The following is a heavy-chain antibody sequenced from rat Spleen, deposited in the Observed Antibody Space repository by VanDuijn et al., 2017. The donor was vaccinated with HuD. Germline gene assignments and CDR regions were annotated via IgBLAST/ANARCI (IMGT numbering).Heavy chain of an antibody. Sequence: EVQLVESGGGLVQPGRSLKLSCAASGFTYSNYVMAWVRQAPTKGLEWVASISTGGGNTYYRDSVKGRFTISRDNAKNTLYLQMDSLRSEDTATYYCTRLWVPPPYWYFDFWGPGTMVTVSS. CDR1: GFTYSNYV. D-gene: IGHD1-7*01. CDR2: ISTGGGNT. V-gene: IGHV5S13*01. J-gene: IGHJ1*01. CDR3: TRLWVPPPYWYFDF.